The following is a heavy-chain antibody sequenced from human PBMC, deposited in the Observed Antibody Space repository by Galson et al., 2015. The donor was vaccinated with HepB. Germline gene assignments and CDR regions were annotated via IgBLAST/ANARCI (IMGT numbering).Heavy chain of an antibody. CDR2: IWFDGSNK. Sequence: SLRLSCAASGFTFSSSGMHWVRQAPGRGLEWVAVIWFDGSNKYYAYSVKGRFSISRDNSKNTLYLQMNSLRDEDTAVYYCARDLAYDKSGYLDYWGQGTLVTVSS. CDR1: GFTFSSSG. J-gene: IGHJ4*02. CDR3: ARDLAYDKSGYLDY. V-gene: IGHV3-33*01. D-gene: IGHD3-22*01.